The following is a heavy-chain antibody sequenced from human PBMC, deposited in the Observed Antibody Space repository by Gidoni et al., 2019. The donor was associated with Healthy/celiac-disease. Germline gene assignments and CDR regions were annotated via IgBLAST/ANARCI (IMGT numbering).Heavy chain of an antibody. CDR3: AREPNFGGDYGWYYYYGMDV. CDR1: GFTFSSYW. J-gene: IGHJ6*02. D-gene: IGHD4-17*01. Sequence: EVQLVESGGGLVQPGGSLRLSCAASGFTFSSYWMSWVRQAPGKGLEWVANIKQDGSEKYYVDSVKGRFTISRDNAKNSLYLQMNSLRAEDTAVYYCAREPNFGGDYGWYYYYGMDVWGQGTTVTVSS. CDR2: IKQDGSEK. V-gene: IGHV3-7*03.